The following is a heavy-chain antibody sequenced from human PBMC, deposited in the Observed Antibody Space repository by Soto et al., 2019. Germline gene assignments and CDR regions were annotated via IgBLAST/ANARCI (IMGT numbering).Heavy chain of an antibody. CDR1: GLIFSDYH. V-gene: IGHV3-11*05. D-gene: IGHD5-12*01. Sequence: PGGSLRLSCAASGLIFSDYHMDWVRQAPGKGLEWVSYISSSSSYTNYADSVKGRFTISRDNAKNSLYLQMNSLRAEDTAVYYCARDHHRYSGYDYVDYWGQRTLVTVSS. J-gene: IGHJ4*02. CDR2: ISSSSSYT. CDR3: ARDHHRYSGYDYVDY.